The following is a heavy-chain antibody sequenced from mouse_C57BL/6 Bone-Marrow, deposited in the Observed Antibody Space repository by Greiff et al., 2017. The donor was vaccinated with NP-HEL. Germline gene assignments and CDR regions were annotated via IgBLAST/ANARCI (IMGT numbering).Heavy chain of an antibody. V-gene: IGHV5-16*01. Sequence: DVQLVESEGGLVQPGSSMKLSCTASGFTFSDYYMAWVRQVPEKGLEWVANINYDGSSTYYLDSLKSRFIISRDNAKNILYLQMSSLKSEDTATYYCARIYYDYDRGYWYFDVWGTGTTVTVSS. J-gene: IGHJ1*03. CDR2: INYDGSST. CDR3: ARIYYDYDRGYWYFDV. D-gene: IGHD2-4*01. CDR1: GFTFSDYY.